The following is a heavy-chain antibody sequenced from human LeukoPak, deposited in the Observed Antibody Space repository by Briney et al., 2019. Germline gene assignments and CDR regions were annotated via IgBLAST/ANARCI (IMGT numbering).Heavy chain of an antibody. Sequence: PSETLPLTCAVYGGSFSGYYWSWIRQPPGKGLEWIGEINHSGSTNYNPSLKGRVTISVDTSKNQFSLKLSSVTAADTAVYYCARAGRGFDPWGQGTLVTVSS. J-gene: IGHJ5*02. CDR1: GGSFSGYY. V-gene: IGHV4-34*01. CDR3: ARAGRGFDP. CDR2: INHSGST.